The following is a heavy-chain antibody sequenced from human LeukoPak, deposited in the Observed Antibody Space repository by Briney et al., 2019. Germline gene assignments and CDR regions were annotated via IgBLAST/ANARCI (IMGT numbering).Heavy chain of an antibody. V-gene: IGHV4-34*01. D-gene: IGHD3-9*01. CDR3: AREAVTYYDILTGSPSFDY. Sequence: SETLSLTCAVYGGSFSGYYWSWIRQPPGKGLEWIGEINHSGGTNYNPSLKSRVTISVDTSKNQFSLKLSSVTAADTAVYYCAREAVTYYDILTGSPSFDYWGQGTLVTVSS. J-gene: IGHJ4*02. CDR1: GGSFSGYY. CDR2: INHSGGT.